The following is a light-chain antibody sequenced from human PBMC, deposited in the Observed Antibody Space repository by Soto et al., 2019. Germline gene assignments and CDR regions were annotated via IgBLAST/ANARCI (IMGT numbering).Light chain of an antibody. CDR2: DDS. V-gene: IGLV3-21*02. CDR3: QVWDRSSDHYV. CDR1: NFGRKS. J-gene: IGLJ1*01. Sequence: SYELTQPPSVSVAPGQTARITCGGDNFGRKSVHWYQQKPGQAPVLVVCDDSDRPGGIPERFSGSNSGNTATLTISRVEVGDEADYYCQVWDRSSDHYVFGTGTQLTVL.